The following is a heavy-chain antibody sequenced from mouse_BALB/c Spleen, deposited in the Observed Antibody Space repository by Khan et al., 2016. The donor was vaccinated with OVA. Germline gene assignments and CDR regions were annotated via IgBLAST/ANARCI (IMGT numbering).Heavy chain of an antibody. J-gene: IGHJ2*01. CDR1: GFTFTSYG. Sequence: EVQLVESGGGLVQPGGSRKLSCAASGFTFTSYGMHWIRQAPEKGLEWVAYISSDSNTIYYADTVKGRFTISRDNPKNTLFLQMTSLRSGDTAMYFCATSYFYGYYVDYWGQGTTLTVSS. D-gene: IGHD1-1*01. V-gene: IGHV5-17*02. CDR3: ATSYFYGYYVDY. CDR2: ISSDSNTI.